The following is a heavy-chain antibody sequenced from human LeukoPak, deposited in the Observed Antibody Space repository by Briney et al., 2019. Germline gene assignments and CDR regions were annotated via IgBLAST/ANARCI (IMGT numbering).Heavy chain of an antibody. CDR2: TYYRSKWYN. V-gene: IGHV6-1*01. D-gene: IGHD3-10*01. CDR3: ARDRGAIGFTMVRGVIRNWFDP. J-gene: IGHJ5*02. CDR1: GDSVSSNSAA. Sequence: SQTLSLTCAISGDSVSSNSAAWNWIRQSPSRGLEWLGRTYYRSKWYNDYAVSVKSRMIINPNTSKNQFSLQLNSVTPEDTAVYYCARDRGAIGFTMVRGVIRNWFDPWGQGTLVTVSS.